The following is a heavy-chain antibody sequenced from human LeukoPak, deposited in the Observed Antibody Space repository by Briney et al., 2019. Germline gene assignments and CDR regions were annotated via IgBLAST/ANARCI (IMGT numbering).Heavy chain of an antibody. CDR2: ISAYNGNT. CDR3: ARDIYDSSGYYYSDDAFDI. Sequence: ASVKVSCKASGYTFTSYGISWVRQAPGQGLEWMGWISAYNGNTNYAQKLQGRVTMTTDTSTSTAYMELRSLRSDDTAVYYCARDIYDSSGYYYSDDAFDIWGQGTMVTVSS. J-gene: IGHJ3*02. V-gene: IGHV1-18*01. D-gene: IGHD3-22*01. CDR1: GYTFTSYG.